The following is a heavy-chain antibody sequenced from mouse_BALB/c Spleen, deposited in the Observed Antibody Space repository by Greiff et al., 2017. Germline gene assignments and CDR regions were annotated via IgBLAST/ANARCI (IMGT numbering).Heavy chain of an antibody. J-gene: IGHJ3*01. D-gene: IGHD3-1*01. CDR3: ARAGSERVGFAY. Sequence: VKLQESGSELRSPGSSVKLSCKDFDSAVFPIAYMRWVRQKPGHGFEWIGDILPSIGRTIYGEKFEDKATLDADTVSNTAYLELNSLTYEDSAIYYCARAGSERVGFAYWGQGTLVTVSA. CDR2: ILPSIGRT. CDR1: DSAVFPIAY. V-gene: IGHV15-2*02.